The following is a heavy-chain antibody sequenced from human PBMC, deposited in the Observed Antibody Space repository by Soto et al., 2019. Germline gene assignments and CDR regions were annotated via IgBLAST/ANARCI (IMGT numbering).Heavy chain of an antibody. CDR3: AKARSDYGDSLYYYYYGMDV. J-gene: IGHJ6*02. Sequence: PVGSLRLSCATSGFTFSGYGMHWVRQAPGKRLEWVSVISYDGGNKYYSDSVKGRFTISRDNSKNTLYLQMNGLRGDDTAVYYCAKARSDYGDSLYYYYYGMDVWGQGTTVTVSS. CDR1: GFTFSGYG. V-gene: IGHV3-30*18. CDR2: ISYDGGNK. D-gene: IGHD4-17*01.